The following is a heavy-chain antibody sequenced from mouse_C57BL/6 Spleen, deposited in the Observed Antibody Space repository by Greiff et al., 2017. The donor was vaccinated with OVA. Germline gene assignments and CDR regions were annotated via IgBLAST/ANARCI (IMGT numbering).Heavy chain of an antibody. D-gene: IGHD1-1*01. V-gene: IGHV1-55*01. CDR1: GYTFTSYW. Sequence: QVQLQQPGAELVKPGASVKMSCKASGYTFTSYWITWVKQRPGQGLEWIGDIYPGSGSTNYNEKFKSKATLTVDTSSSTAYMQLSSLTSEDSAVYYCARSGTVVAYYYAMDYWGQGTSVTVSS. CDR3: ARSGTVVAYYYAMDY. CDR2: IYPGSGST. J-gene: IGHJ4*01.